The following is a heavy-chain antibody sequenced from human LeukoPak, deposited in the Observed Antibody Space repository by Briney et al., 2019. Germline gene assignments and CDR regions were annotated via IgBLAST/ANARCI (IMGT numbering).Heavy chain of an antibody. V-gene: IGHV1-46*01. CDR3: ARHKEVGDYYYFDY. J-gene: IGHJ4*02. CDR1: GYTFTSYY. Sequence: GASVKVSCKASGYTFTSYYMHWVRQAPGQGLEWMGIINPSGGSTSYTQKFQGRVTMTRDTSTTTVYMELSSLRSQDTAVSYCARHKEVGDYYYFDYWGQGPLVTVSS. D-gene: IGHD2/OR15-2a*01. CDR2: INPSGGST.